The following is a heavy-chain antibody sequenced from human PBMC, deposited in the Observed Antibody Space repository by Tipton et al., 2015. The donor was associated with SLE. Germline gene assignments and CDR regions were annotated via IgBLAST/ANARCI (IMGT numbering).Heavy chain of an antibody. CDR1: GGSFSDYY. Sequence: TLSLTCAIYGGSFSDYYWSWIRQPPGKGLEWIGEINHSGRTNYNPSLKSRVTISLDSSKTQFSPNLNSVTAADTAVYYCALLGRSLDYWGQGTLVTVSS. CDR3: ALLGRSLDY. J-gene: IGHJ4*02. CDR2: INHSGRT. V-gene: IGHV4-34*01.